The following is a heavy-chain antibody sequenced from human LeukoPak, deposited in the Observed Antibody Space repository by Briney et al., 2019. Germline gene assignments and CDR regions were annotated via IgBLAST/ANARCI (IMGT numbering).Heavy chain of an antibody. CDR1: GFTFSSYS. CDR3: ARDNKQWLVRKFDY. CDR2: ISSSSSYI. V-gene: IGHV3-21*01. J-gene: IGHJ4*02. D-gene: IGHD6-19*01. Sequence: PGGSLRLSCAASGFTFSSYSMNWVRQAPGKGLEWVSSISSSSSYIYYADSVKGRFTISRDNAKNSLYLQMNSLRAEDTAVYYCARDNKQWLVRKFDYWGQGTPVTVSS.